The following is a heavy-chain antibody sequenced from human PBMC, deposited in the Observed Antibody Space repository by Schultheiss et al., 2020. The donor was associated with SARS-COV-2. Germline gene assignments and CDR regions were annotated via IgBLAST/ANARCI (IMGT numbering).Heavy chain of an antibody. CDR2: IYYSGNT. CDR3: ARSCSGGSCYRRNWFDP. V-gene: IGHV4-61*08. Sequence: SETLSLTCTVSGGSISSGGYSWSWIRQPPGKGLEWIGSIYYSGNTDYNPSLKSRVTMSVDTSTNQFSLRLSSVTAADTAVYFCARSCSGGSCYRRNWFDPWGQGTLVTVSS. J-gene: IGHJ5*02. CDR1: GGSISSGGYS. D-gene: IGHD2-15*01.